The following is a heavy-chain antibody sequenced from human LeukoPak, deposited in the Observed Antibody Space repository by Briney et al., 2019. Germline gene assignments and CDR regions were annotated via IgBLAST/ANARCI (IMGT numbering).Heavy chain of an antibody. J-gene: IGHJ6*03. V-gene: IGHV3-20*04. CDR3: ARGYYYGSADMDV. CDR1: GFTFDDYG. CDR2: INWNGGST. D-gene: IGHD3-10*01. Sequence: PGGSLRLSCAASGFTFDDYGMSWVRQAPGKGLEWVSGINWNGGSTGYADSVKGRFTISRDNAKNTLYLQMNSLRAEDTAVYYCARGYYYGSADMDVWGKGTTVTVSS.